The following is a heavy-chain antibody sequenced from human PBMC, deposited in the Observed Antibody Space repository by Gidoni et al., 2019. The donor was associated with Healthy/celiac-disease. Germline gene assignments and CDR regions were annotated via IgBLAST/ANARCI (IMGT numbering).Heavy chain of an antibody. CDR1: GYTFTSSD. CDR3: ARKAYDILTGYYFGNWFDP. CDR2: MNPNSGNT. V-gene: IGHV1-8*01. J-gene: IGHJ5*02. Sequence: QVQLVQSGAEVTKPGASVKVSCKASGYTFTSSDINWVRQATGQGLEWMGWMNPNSGNTGYAQKFQGRVTMTRNTSISTAYMELSSLRSEDTAVYYCARKAYDILTGYYFGNWFDPWGQGTLVTVSS. D-gene: IGHD3-9*01.